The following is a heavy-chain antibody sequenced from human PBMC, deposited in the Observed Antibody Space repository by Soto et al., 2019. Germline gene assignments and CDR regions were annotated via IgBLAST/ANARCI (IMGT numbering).Heavy chain of an antibody. Sequence: SETLSLTCTVSGGSISSGGYYWSWIRQHPGKGLEWIGYIYYSGSTYYNTSLKSRVTISVDTSKNQFSLKLSSVTAADTAVYYCARLPTTLEWFFDYWGQGTLVTVSS. V-gene: IGHV4-31*03. J-gene: IGHJ4*02. CDR2: IYYSGST. CDR3: ARLPTTLEWFFDY. CDR1: GGSISSGGYY. D-gene: IGHD3-3*01.